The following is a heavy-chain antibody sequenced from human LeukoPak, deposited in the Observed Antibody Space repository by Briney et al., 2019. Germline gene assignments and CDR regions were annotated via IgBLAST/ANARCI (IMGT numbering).Heavy chain of an antibody. D-gene: IGHD1-1*01. CDR3: ARHAHYNPQDYFDY. V-gene: IGHV4-59*08. Sequence: SETLSLTCTVSGGSISSYYWSWIRQPPGKGLEWIGYIYSSGSTNYNPSLKSRVTMSVDTSKNQFSLNLSSVTAADTAVYYCARHAHYNPQDYFDYWGRGTLVTVSS. J-gene: IGHJ4*02. CDR1: GGSISSYY. CDR2: IYSSGST.